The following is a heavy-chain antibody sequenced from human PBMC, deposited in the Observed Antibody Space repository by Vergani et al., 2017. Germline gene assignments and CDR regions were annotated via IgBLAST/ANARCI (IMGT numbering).Heavy chain of an antibody. V-gene: IGHV5-51*01. J-gene: IGHJ4*02. CDR2: IYPGDSDT. CDR3: ARIRRYSSSWFDYFDY. Sequence: VQLVQSGAEVKKPGASVKVSCKASGYSFTSYWIGWVRQMPGKGLEWMGIIYPGDSDTRYSPSFQGQVTISADKSISTAYLQWSSLKASDTAMYYCARIRRYSSSWFDYFDYWGQGTLVTVSS. D-gene: IGHD6-13*01. CDR1: GYSFTSYW.